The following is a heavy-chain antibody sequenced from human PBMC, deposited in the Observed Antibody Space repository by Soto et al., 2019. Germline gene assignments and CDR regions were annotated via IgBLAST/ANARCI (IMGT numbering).Heavy chain of an antibody. CDR3: AKSKGDLEILKTTVTTFWGPFHI. D-gene: IGHD4-17*01. CDR1: GFTFDDYA. J-gene: IGHJ3*02. Sequence: EVQLVESGGGLVQPGWSLRLSCAASGFTFDDYAMHWVRQAPGKGPEWVSGITWNSGSRGYAESVKGRFTISRDNAKNSLYLQMNSLRTEDTAFYCAKSKGDLEILKTTVTTFWGPFHIWGQGTMVTVSS. V-gene: IGHV3-9*01. CDR2: ITWNSGSR.